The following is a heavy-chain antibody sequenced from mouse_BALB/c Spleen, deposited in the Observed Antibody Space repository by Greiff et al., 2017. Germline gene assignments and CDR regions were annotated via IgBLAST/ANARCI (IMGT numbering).Heavy chain of an antibody. J-gene: IGHJ2*01. V-gene: IGHV1S135*01. CDR3: AKSYCYVRSYFDY. CDR1: GYSFTSYY. CDR2: IDPFNGGT. D-gene: IGHD1-2*01. Sequence: EVQLQQSGPELMKPGASVKISCKASGYSFTSYYMHWVKQSHGKSLEWIGYIDPFNGGTSYNQKFKGKATLTVDKSSSTAYMHLSSLTSEDSAVYYCAKSYCYVRSYFDYWGQGTTLTVSS.